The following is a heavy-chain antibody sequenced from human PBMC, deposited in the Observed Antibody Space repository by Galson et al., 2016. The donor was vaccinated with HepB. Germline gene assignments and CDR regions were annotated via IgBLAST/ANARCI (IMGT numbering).Heavy chain of an antibody. CDR1: GYTFTYYS. CDR3: ARDSRGGVVMLLDDYYMDV. CDR2: SNPRDGST. J-gene: IGHJ6*03. D-gene: IGHD3-3*01. Sequence: SVKVSCKASGYTFTYYSIHWVRQAPGQGLEWMGISNPRDGSTTYAQKFQGRFTVASDTPTRTLYMELSSLSSEDTAVYYCARDSRGGVVMLLDDYYMDVWGEGTTVTVSS. V-gene: IGHV1-46*01.